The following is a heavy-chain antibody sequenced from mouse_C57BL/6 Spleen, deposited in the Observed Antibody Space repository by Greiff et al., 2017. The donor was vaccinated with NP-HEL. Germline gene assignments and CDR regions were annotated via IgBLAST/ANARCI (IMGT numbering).Heavy chain of an antibody. J-gene: IGHJ4*01. CDR3: AKGDDGYYYAMDY. CDR2: ISSGSSTI. D-gene: IGHD2-3*01. CDR1: GFTFSDYG. Sequence: EVQGVESGGGLVKPGGSLKLSCAASGFTFSDYGMHWVRQAPEKGLEWVAYISSGSSTIYYADTVKGRFTISRDNAKNTLFLQMTSLRSEDTAMYYCAKGDDGYYYAMDYWGQGTSVTVSS. V-gene: IGHV5-17*01.